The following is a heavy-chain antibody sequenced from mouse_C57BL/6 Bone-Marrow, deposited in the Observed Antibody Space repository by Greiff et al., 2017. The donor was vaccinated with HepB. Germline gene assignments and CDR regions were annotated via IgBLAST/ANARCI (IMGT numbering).Heavy chain of an antibody. D-gene: IGHD2-9*01. CDR2: ISYDGSN. CDR3: ARAPYYGYDEDYFDY. Sequence: EVKVEESGPGLVKPSQSLSLTCSVTGYSITSGYYWNWIRQFPGNNLEWMGYISYDGSNNYNPSLKNRISITRDTSKNQFFLKLNSVTTEDTATYYCARAPYYGYDEDYFDYWGQGTTLTVSS. J-gene: IGHJ2*01. CDR1: GYSITSGYY. V-gene: IGHV3-6*01.